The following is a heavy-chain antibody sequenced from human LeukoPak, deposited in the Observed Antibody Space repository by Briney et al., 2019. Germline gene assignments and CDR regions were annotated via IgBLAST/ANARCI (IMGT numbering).Heavy chain of an antibody. CDR2: IRHSDGNT. V-gene: IGHV3-23*01. J-gene: IGHJ4*02. D-gene: IGHD1-1*01. CDR3: AKGQETESRLDS. CDR1: GFTFNIYT. Sequence: SGGSLRLSCAASGFTFNIYTMYWVRQAPGKGLGWVSGIRHSDGNTYYADSVKGRFTISSDKSKNILFLQMNSLRAEDTALYYCAKGQETESRLDSWGQGTLVTVSS.